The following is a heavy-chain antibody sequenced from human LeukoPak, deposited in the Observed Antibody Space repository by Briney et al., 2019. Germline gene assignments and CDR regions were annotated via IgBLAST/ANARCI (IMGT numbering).Heavy chain of an antibody. CDR2: IRQDGSER. CDR1: GFIFGNYW. J-gene: IGHJ4*02. Sequence: GGSLRLSCAASGFIFGNYWMTWVRQAPGKGLEWVAHIRQDGSERHYVDSVKDRFTISRDNAKNSLDLQMDSLRAEDTAVYCARDWGSTGYDLYDSWGQGTLVTVSS. D-gene: IGHD5-12*01. V-gene: IGHV3-7*01. CDR3: ARDWGSTGYDLYDS.